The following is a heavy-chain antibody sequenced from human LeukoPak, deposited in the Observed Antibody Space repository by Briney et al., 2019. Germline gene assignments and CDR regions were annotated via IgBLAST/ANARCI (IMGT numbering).Heavy chain of an antibody. V-gene: IGHV3-23*01. J-gene: IGHJ6*02. CDR3: AKYSYGSLVYYYGMDV. Sequence: GGSLRLSCAASGFTFSSYAMSWVRQAPGKGLEWVSGISGSGGSTYYADSVKGRFTISRDNSKNTQYLQMNSLRAEDTAVYYCAKYSYGSLVYYYGMDVWGQGTTVTVSS. CDR2: ISGSGGST. CDR1: GFTFSSYA. D-gene: IGHD5-18*01.